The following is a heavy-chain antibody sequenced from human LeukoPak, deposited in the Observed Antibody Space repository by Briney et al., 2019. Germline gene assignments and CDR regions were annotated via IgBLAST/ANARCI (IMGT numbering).Heavy chain of an antibody. CDR2: IWYDGSNK. CDR1: GFTFSSYG. Sequence: PGRSLRLSCAASGFTFSSYGMHWVRQAPGKGLEWVAVIWYDGSNKYYADSVKGRFTISRDNSKNTLYLQMNSLRAEDTAVYYCAKDTRRPPSYFDYWGQGTLVTVSS. J-gene: IGHJ4*02. V-gene: IGHV3-33*06. CDR3: AKDTRRPPSYFDY.